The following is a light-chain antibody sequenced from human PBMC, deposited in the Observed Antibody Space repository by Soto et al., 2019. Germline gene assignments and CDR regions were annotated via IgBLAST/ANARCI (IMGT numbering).Light chain of an antibody. Sequence: AIRMTQSPSSLSASTGDRVTITCRASQGISSYLAWYQQKPGKAPKLLIYAASTLQSGVPSRFSGSGSGTDFTLTISCLQSEDFATYYCQQYYSYITTFGQGTRLEIK. J-gene: IGKJ5*01. CDR1: QGISSY. CDR2: AAS. CDR3: QQYYSYITT. V-gene: IGKV1-8*01.